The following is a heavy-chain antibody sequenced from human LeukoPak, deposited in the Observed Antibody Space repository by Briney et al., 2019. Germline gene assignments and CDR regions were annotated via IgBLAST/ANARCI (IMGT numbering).Heavy chain of an antibody. CDR1: GFMFSKTW. D-gene: IGHD4-17*01. V-gene: IGHV3-15*01. J-gene: IGHJ4*02. CDR2: IRSKSDAGTT. Sequence: GGSLRLSCAASGFMFSKTWMSWVRQAPGKGLEWVGRIRSKSDAGTTEYAAPVRGRFTILRDESRTTLFLQMNSLKTEDTAVYYCTTHGLDDYAAPLDYWGQGTLVTVSS. CDR3: TTHGLDDYAAPLDY.